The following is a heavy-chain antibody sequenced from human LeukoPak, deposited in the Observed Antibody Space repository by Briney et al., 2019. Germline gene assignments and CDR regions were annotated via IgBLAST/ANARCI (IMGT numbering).Heavy chain of an antibody. Sequence: GASVKVSCKASGYTFTCYYMHWVRQAPRQGLEWMGWINPNSGGTNYAQKFQGRVTMTRDTSISTAYMEISRLRSDDTAVYYCAREDSSTWDYWGQGTLVTVSS. D-gene: IGHD6-13*01. V-gene: IGHV1-2*02. J-gene: IGHJ4*02. CDR3: AREDSSTWDY. CDR2: INPNSGGT. CDR1: GYTFTCYY.